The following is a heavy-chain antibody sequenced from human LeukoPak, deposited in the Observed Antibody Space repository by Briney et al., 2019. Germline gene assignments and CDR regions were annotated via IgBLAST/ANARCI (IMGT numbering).Heavy chain of an antibody. CDR1: GFTFSSYW. J-gene: IGHJ1*01. CDR2: IKQDGSEK. V-gene: IGHV3-7*01. D-gene: IGHD3-22*01. Sequence: GGSLRLSCVASGFTFSSYWMSWVRQAPGKGLEWVADIKQDGSEKYYVDSVKGRFTISRDNAKNSLYLQMNSLRAEDTAVYYCATPNYYDRSGYPRYFQHWGQGTLVTVSS. CDR3: ATPNYYDRSGYPRYFQH.